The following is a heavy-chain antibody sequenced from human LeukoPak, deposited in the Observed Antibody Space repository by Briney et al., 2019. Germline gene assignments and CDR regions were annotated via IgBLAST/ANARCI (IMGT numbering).Heavy chain of an antibody. CDR2: INKDGSEK. CDR3: ARDKVTY. Sequence: VLPGGSLRLSCAASGFTFSNYWMSWVRQVPGKGLEWVAHINKDGSEKYYVDSVKGRFIISRDNAKNSLYLQMNSPKVEDTAVYYCARDKVTYWGPGTLVTVSS. J-gene: IGHJ4*02. V-gene: IGHV3-7*01. CDR1: GFTFSNYW.